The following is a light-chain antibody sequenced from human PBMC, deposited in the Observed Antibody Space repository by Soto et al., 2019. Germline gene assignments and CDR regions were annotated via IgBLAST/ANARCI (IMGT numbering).Light chain of an antibody. V-gene: IGKV3-15*01. CDR1: QSISTS. J-gene: IGKJ4*01. CDR3: QQYYDWPLVT. Sequence: ITQSPSTLSVSAGERVILSCRASQSISTSLAWYQQKPGQAPRLLIYGASTRDTHIPDRFSGTGSETEFTLSVSSLQSEDFAIYYCQQYYDWPLVTFGGGTKVDIK. CDR2: GAS.